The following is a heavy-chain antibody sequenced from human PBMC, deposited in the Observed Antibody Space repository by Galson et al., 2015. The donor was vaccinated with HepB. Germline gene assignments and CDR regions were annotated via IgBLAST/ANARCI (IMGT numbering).Heavy chain of an antibody. D-gene: IGHD2-2*02. CDR1: GGTFSSYA. CDR2: IIPILGIA. CDR3: ARPGNGPATAIRGNWFDP. Sequence: SVKVSCKASGGTFSSYAISWVRQAPGQGLEWMGRIIPILGIANYAQKFQGGVTITADKSTSTAYTELSSLGSADTAVYYCARPGNGPATAIRGNWFDPWGQGTLVTVSS. J-gene: IGHJ5*02. V-gene: IGHV1-69*04.